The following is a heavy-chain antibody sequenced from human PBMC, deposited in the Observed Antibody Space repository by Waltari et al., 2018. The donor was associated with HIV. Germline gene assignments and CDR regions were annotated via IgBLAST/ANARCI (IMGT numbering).Heavy chain of an antibody. D-gene: IGHD5-18*01. CDR3: ARDYNYAPDY. V-gene: IGHV3-33*01. Sequence: QVQLVESGGGVVQPGRSLRLSCAASGFPFKNFAMNWVRQAPGKGLECVGNIYYDGSKKFYGDSVRGRFTISRDNSKQILYLQMNSLRVEDTALYYCARDYNYAPDYWGQGTLVVVSS. J-gene: IGHJ4*02. CDR2: IYYDGSKK. CDR1: GFPFKNFA.